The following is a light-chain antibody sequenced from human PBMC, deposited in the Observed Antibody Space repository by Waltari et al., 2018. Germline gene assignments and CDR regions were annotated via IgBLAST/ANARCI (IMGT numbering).Light chain of an antibody. CDR3: SSYTSSSTVV. J-gene: IGLJ2*01. Sequence: QSALTQPASVSGSPGPSITISCTGTSSDVGGYNYVSWYQQHPGKAPKLMIYDVSNRPSGVSKRFSGSKSGNTASLTISGLQAEDEADYYCSSYTSSSTVVFGGGTKLTVL. CDR1: SSDVGGYNY. CDR2: DVS. V-gene: IGLV2-14*03.